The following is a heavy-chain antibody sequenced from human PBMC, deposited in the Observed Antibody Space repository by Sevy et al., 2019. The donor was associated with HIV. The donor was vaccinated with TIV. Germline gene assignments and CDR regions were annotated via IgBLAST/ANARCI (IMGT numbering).Heavy chain of an antibody. D-gene: IGHD2-15*01. Sequence: GGSLRLSCAASGFIFSTYTMTWVRQAPGKGLEWVSGISGSGGSTYYADSLKGRFTIFRENSKNTVYLQMNSLRAEDTAVYYCAKGDRTFYGLDVWGQGTTVTVSS. J-gene: IGHJ6*02. V-gene: IGHV3-23*01. CDR3: AKGDRTFYGLDV. CDR2: ISGSGGST. CDR1: GFIFSTYT.